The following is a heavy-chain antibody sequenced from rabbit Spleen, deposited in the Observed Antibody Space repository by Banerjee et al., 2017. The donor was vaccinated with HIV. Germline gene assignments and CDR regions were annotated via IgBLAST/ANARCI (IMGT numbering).Heavy chain of an antibody. CDR1: GIDFTNNYY. CDR3: ARDPAGREDFNL. V-gene: IGHV1S40*01. CDR2: IYTGSGNT. D-gene: IGHD4-2*01. Sequence: QSLEESGGDLVKPGASLTLTCTASGIDFTNNYYMCWVRQAPGKGLEWIGYIYTGSGNTYYASWAKGRFTCSKTSSTTVTLQMTSLTAADTATYFCARDPAGREDFNLWGQGTLVTVS. J-gene: IGHJ4*01.